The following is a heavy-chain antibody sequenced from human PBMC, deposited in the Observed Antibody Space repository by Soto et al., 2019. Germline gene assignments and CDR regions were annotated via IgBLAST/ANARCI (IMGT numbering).Heavy chain of an antibody. CDR1: GYSFTSYW. D-gene: IGHD2-2*01. CDR3: ASSPRGFCSSTSCRELGNYYGMDV. J-gene: IGHJ6*02. V-gene: IGHV5-10-1*01. Sequence: PGESLKISCKGSGYSFTSYWISWVRQMPGKGLEWMGRIDPSDSYTNYSPSFQGHVTISADKSISTAYLQWSSLKASDTAMNYCASSPRGFCSSTSCRELGNYYGMDVWGQGTTVTVSS. CDR2: IDPSDSYT.